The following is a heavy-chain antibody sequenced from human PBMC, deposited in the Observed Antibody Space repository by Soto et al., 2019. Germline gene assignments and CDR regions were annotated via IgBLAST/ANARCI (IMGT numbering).Heavy chain of an antibody. Sequence: QVQLVQSGAEVKKPGSSVKVSCKASGGTFSGYAISWVRQAPGQGLEWMGGIIPIFGTANYAQKFQGRVTITADESTSTVYMELSSLRSEDTAVYYCARDGFAYYYGSGSYDNWFDPWGQGTLVTVSS. D-gene: IGHD3-10*01. J-gene: IGHJ5*02. V-gene: IGHV1-69*01. CDR2: IIPIFGTA. CDR1: GGTFSGYA. CDR3: ARDGFAYYYGSGSYDNWFDP.